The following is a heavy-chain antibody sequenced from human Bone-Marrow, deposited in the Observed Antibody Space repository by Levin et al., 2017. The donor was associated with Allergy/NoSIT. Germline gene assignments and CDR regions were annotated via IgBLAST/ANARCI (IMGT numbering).Heavy chain of an antibody. D-gene: IGHD3-9*01. CDR1: GGSISSSSYY. CDR3: ARRLEQYYDILTGYYTPEGWFDP. CDR2: IYYSGST. J-gene: IGHJ5*02. Sequence: SQTLSLTCTVSGGSISSSSYYWGWIRQPPGKGLEWIGSIYYSGSTYYNPSLKSRVTISVDTSKNQFSLKLSSVTAADTAVYYCARRLEQYYDILTGYYTPEGWFDPWGQGTLVTVSS. V-gene: IGHV4-39*01.